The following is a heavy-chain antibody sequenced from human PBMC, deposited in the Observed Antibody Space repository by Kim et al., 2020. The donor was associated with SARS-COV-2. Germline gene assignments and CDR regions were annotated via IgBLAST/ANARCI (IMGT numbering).Heavy chain of an antibody. J-gene: IGHJ6*03. CDR1: GGSINNYY. Sequence: SETLSLTCTVSGGSINNYYWSWIRQSPRKGLEWIGFVYYSGNTKYNPSLKSRVTISVDTSETQFSLKLTSVTAADTAVYYCARHGGIIPGAIRHFYYMDGWGKGTTGTVSS. D-gene: IGHD2-2*02. V-gene: IGHV4-59*08. CDR3: ARHGGIIPGAIRHFYYMDG. CDR2: VYYSGNT.